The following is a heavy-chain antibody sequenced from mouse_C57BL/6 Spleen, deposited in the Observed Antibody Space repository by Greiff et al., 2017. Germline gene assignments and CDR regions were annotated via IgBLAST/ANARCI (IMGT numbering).Heavy chain of an antibody. CDR2: ISSGSSTI. V-gene: IGHV5-17*01. Sequence: EVNLVESGGGLVKPGGSLKLSCAASGFPFSDYGMHWVRQAPEKGLEWVAYISSGSSTIYYADTVKGRFTISRDNAKNTLFLQMTSLRSEDTAMYYCAKFYDYDDWFAYWGQGTLVTVSA. D-gene: IGHD2-4*01. CDR3: AKFYDYDDWFAY. J-gene: IGHJ3*01. CDR1: GFPFSDYG.